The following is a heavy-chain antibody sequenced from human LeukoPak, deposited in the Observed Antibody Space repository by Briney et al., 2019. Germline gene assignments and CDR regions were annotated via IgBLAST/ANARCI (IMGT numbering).Heavy chain of an antibody. CDR3: ARGGTTVTGFDP. Sequence: SETLSLTCAVSGGSISHSNWWTWVRQSPEKGLERIGEVHPSGSTNYNPSLKSRVAISLDKSKNQFSLKLSSVTAADTAVYYCARGGTTVTGFDPWGQGTLVTVSS. CDR2: VHPSGST. J-gene: IGHJ5*02. CDR1: GGSISHSNW. V-gene: IGHV4-4*02. D-gene: IGHD4-17*01.